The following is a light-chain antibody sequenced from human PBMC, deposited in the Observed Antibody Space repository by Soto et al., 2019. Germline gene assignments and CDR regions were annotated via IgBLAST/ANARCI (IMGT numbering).Light chain of an antibody. Sequence: QSALTQPPSASGSPGQSVTISCTGTSGDVGGYNYVSWYQQHPGKAPKLMIYEVSKRPSGVPDRFSGSKSGNTASLPVYGLQADDEADYYCSSYAGTTHLVFGTGTKLTVL. CDR3: SSYAGTTHLV. J-gene: IGLJ1*01. CDR1: SGDVGGYNY. V-gene: IGLV2-8*01. CDR2: EVS.